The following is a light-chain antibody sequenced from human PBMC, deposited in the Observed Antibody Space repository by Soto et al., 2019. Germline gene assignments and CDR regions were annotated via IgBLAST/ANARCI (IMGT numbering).Light chain of an antibody. CDR2: DAS. J-gene: IGKJ1*01. CDR1: QSSSRS. CDR3: QQYISYSRT. Sequence: DIQMTQSPSTLSASVGDRVTITCRASQSSSRSFAWYQQKPGKAPKLLIYDASSLERGVPSRFSGSGSGTDFTLTLSSLQPDDVATYYCQQYISYSRTFGQGTKVELK. V-gene: IGKV1-5*01.